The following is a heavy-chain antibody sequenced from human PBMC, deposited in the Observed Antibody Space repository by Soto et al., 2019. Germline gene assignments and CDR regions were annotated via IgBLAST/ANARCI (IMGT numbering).Heavy chain of an antibody. V-gene: IGHV3-7*01. D-gene: IGHD3-10*01. CDR2: IKQDGSEK. CDR1: GFTFSSCW. J-gene: IGHJ3*02. Sequence: EVQLVESGGGLVQPGGSLRLSCAASGFTFSSCWMSWVRQAPGKGLEWVANIKQDGSEKNYVDSVKGRFTISRDNAKNSLYLQINSLRAEHTAVYYCARDGYYYNSGSVGAFDIWGQGTMVTVSS. CDR3: ARDGYYYNSGSVGAFDI.